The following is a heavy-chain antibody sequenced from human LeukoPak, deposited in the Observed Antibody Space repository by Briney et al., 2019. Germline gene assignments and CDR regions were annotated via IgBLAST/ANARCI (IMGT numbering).Heavy chain of an antibody. Sequence: GGSLRLSCAASGFTFSSYWMTWVRQVPGKGLEWVANIKQDGSVKYYVDSVKGRFTISRDNAKNSLYLQMNSLRAEDTAIYNCARIGYSSSSLDFWGRGTLVTVSS. J-gene: IGHJ4*02. CDR1: GFTFSSYW. CDR2: IKQDGSVK. D-gene: IGHD6-6*01. V-gene: IGHV3-7*03. CDR3: ARIGYSSSSLDF.